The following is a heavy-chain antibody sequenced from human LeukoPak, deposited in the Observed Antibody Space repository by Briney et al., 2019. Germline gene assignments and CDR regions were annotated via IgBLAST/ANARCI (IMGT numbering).Heavy chain of an antibody. CDR3: ARGPYSYDSSGAFDI. D-gene: IGHD3-22*01. Sequence: SETLSLTCTVSGDSISSGDYYWSWIRQPAGKGLEWIGRISSSGSTNYNPSLKSRVTISVDTSKNQFTLKLSSVTAADTAVYFCARGPYSYDSSGAFDIWGQGTMVTVSS. V-gene: IGHV4-61*02. CDR1: GDSISSGDYY. CDR2: ISSSGST. J-gene: IGHJ3*02.